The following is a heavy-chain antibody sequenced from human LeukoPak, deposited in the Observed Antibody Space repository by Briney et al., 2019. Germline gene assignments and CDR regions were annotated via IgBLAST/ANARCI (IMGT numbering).Heavy chain of an antibody. CDR3: ARESSSSWYCSDY. V-gene: IGHV3-21*01. J-gene: IGHJ4*02. Sequence: PGGSLRLSCAASGFTFSSYSMNWVRQAPGKGLEWVSSISSSSSYIYYADSVKGRFTISRDNAKNSLYLQMNSLRAEDTAVYYCARESSSSWYCSDYWGQGTLVTVSS. D-gene: IGHD6-13*01. CDR2: ISSSSSYI. CDR1: GFTFSSYS.